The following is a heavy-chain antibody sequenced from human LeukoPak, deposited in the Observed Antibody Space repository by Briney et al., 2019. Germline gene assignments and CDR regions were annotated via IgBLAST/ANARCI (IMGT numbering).Heavy chain of an antibody. J-gene: IGHJ6*03. V-gene: IGHV4-39*01. CDR1: GGSISSSSYY. CDR3: ARRRGSGSYYKYYYYYYMDV. CDR2: INYSGST. D-gene: IGHD3-10*01. Sequence: PSETLSLTCTASGGSISSSSYYWGWIRQPPGKGLEWIGSINYSGSTYYNPSLKSRITISVAASKNQFSLKLSSVTAADTAVYYCARRRGSGSYYKYYYYYYMDVWGKGTTVTISS.